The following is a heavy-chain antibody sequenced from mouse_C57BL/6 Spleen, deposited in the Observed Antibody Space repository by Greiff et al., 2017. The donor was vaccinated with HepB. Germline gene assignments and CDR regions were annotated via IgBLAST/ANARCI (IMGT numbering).Heavy chain of an antibody. D-gene: IGHD1-1*01. J-gene: IGHJ2*01. V-gene: IGHV1-64*01. CDR2: IHPNSGST. CDR3: AKIYYGSSLDY. CDR1: GYTFTSYW. Sequence: QVQLQQPGAELVKPGASVKLSCKASGYTFTSYWMHWVKQRPGQGLEWIGMIHPNSGSTNYNEKFKSKATLTVEKSSSTAYMQLSSLTSEDSAVYYCAKIYYGSSLDYWGQGTTLTVSS.